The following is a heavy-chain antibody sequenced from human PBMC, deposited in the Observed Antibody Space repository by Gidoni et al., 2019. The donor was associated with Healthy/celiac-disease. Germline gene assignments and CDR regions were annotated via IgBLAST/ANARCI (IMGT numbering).Heavy chain of an antibody. V-gene: IGHV4-34*01. D-gene: IGHD2-2*01. CDR2: INHGGST. CDR3: ARGRYCSSTSCYEYRWFDY. CDR1: GGSVSGYY. Sequence: QVQLQQWGAGLLKPSETLSLTCAVYGGSVSGYYWSWIRQPPGKGLYWIGEINHGGSTNYNPSLKSRVTISVDTSKNQCSLKLSSVTAADTAVYYCARGRYCSSTSCYEYRWFDYWGQGTLVTVSS. J-gene: IGHJ4*02.